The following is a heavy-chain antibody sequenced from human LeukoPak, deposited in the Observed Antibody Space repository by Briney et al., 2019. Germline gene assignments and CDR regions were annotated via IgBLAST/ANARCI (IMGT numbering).Heavy chain of an antibody. V-gene: IGHV3-23*01. D-gene: IGHD6-6*01. CDR2: IIGSGGTT. CDR3: AKGPVRSSPYYFDY. Sequence: GESLRLSCEASVFTFSNYAMTWVRQAPGKGLEWVSTIIGSGGTTSYADSVKGRFTISRDNSKNTLYLQLNSLRAEDTAVYYCAKGPVRSSPYYFDYWGQGTLVTVSS. CDR1: VFTFSNYA. J-gene: IGHJ4*02.